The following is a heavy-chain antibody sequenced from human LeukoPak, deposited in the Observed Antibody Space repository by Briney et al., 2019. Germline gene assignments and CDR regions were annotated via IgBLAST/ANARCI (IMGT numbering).Heavy chain of an antibody. CDR3: AKGNSGSYSWGYYFDY. V-gene: IGHV3-43*01. Sequence: PGGSLRLSCAASGFTFDDYTMHWVRHAPGKGLDWDSLISWDGGSTYYADSVKGRFTISRDNSKNSLYLQMNSLRTEDTALYYCAKGNSGSYSWGYYFDYWGQGTLVTGSS. J-gene: IGHJ4*02. CDR1: GFTFDDYT. CDR2: ISWDGGST. D-gene: IGHD1-26*01.